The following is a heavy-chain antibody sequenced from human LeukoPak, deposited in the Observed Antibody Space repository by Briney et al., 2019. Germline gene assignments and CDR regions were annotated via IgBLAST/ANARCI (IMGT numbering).Heavy chain of an antibody. V-gene: IGHV4-34*01. J-gene: IGHJ5*02. CDR2: INHSGST. CDR1: GGSFSGYY. D-gene: IGHD2-2*02. CDR3: ARVRRAAPRYFFPAAIGLLGWFDP. Sequence: SETLSLTCAVYGGSFSGYYWSWLRQPPGKGLEWIGEINHSGSTNFNPSLKSRVTISVDTSKNQFSLKLSPVTAADTAVYYCARVRRAAPRYFFPAAIGLLGWFDPWGQGTLVTVSS.